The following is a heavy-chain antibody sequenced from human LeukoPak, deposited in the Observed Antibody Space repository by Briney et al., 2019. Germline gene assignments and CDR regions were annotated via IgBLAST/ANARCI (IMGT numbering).Heavy chain of an antibody. D-gene: IGHD6-13*01. V-gene: IGHV4-59*08. CDR1: GGSISSYY. CDR3: ARLPLAAAGRGYYYYYGMDV. CDR2: IYYSGST. J-gene: IGHJ6*02. Sequence: KPSETLSLTCTVSGGSISSYYWSWIRQPPGKGLEWIGYIYYSGSTNYNPSLKSRVTISVDTSKNQFSLKLSSVTAADTAVYYYARLPLAAAGRGYYYYYGMDVWGQGTTVTVSS.